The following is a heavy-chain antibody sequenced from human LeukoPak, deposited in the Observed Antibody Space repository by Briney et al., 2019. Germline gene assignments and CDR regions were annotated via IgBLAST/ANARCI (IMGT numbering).Heavy chain of an antibody. CDR3: ARETYYYGSGSYGAPPVFDY. Sequence: ASVKVSCKASGYTFTDYYMHWVRQAPGQGLEWMGWINPNSGDTNYAQKFQGRVTMTRDTSISTAYMELSRLRSDDTAVYYCARETYYYGSGSYGAPPVFDYWGQGTLVTVSS. D-gene: IGHD3-10*01. V-gene: IGHV1-2*02. J-gene: IGHJ4*02. CDR1: GYTFTDYY. CDR2: INPNSGDT.